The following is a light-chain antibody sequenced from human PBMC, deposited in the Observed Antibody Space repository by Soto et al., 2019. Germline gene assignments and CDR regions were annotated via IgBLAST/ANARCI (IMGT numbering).Light chain of an antibody. CDR1: QSVSSN. J-gene: IGKJ3*01. CDR2: AAS. Sequence: EIVLAQSPATLSLSPGEKATLSCRASQSVSSNLAGYQQKPGQAPRLLIYAASKRATGIPARFSGSGSGTDFTLTISSLEREDCAVYYCQQRNNWPLIFTFGPGTKVHI. V-gene: IGKV3-11*01. CDR3: QQRNNWPLIFT.